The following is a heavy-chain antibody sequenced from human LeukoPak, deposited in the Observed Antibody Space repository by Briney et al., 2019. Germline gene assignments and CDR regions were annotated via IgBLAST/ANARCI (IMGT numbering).Heavy chain of an antibody. CDR2: IRYDGSNK. CDR3: ARDSVLGYSSGWYRLEHFDY. J-gene: IGHJ4*02. Sequence: GGSLRLSCAASGFTFSSYGMHWVRQAPGKGLEWVAFIRYDGSNKYYADSVKGRFTISRDNSKNTLYLQMNSLRAGDTAVYYCARDSVLGYSSGWYRLEHFDYWGQGTLVTVSS. V-gene: IGHV3-30*02. D-gene: IGHD6-19*01. CDR1: GFTFSSYG.